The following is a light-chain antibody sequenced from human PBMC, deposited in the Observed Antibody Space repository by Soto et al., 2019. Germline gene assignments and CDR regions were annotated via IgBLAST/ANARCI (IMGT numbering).Light chain of an antibody. J-gene: IGLJ7*01. CDR2: DTS. CDR3: LLSYRDQRV. Sequence: QAVVTQEPSLTVSPGGTVTLTCDSSTGAVTASHYPFWFLQKPGQAPKTLISDTSDKASWTPARFSACLLGGKAALTLSGTQPEDEAEYYSLLSYRDQRVFAGGTQLTV. CDR1: TGAVTASHY. V-gene: IGLV7-46*01.